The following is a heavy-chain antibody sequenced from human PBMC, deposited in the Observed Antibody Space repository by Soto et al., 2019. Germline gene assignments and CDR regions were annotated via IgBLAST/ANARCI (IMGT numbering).Heavy chain of an antibody. J-gene: IGHJ4*02. CDR3: AKDRTAAARNFDY. CDR1: GFTFSNHA. V-gene: IGHV3-23*01. CDR2: ISTAVGAT. D-gene: IGHD6-13*01. Sequence: LGGSLRLSCAVSGFTFSNHAMSCVRQAPGKVLEWVSAISTAVGATYYADSVKGRFTVSRDDSNNTLYLQMNSLRAEDTAVYYCAKDRTAAARNFDYWGQGTPVTVSS.